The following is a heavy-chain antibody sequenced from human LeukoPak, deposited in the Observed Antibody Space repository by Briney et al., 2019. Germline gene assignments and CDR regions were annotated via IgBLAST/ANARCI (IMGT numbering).Heavy chain of an antibody. CDR1: GYTFTSYG. CDR3: AREKAPYYDFWSGYYSGDAFDI. J-gene: IGHJ3*02. Sequence: GASVKVSCKASGYTFTSYGISWVRQAPGQGLEWVGWISAYNGNTNYAQKLQGRVTMTTDTSTSTAYMELRSLRSDDTAVYYCAREKAPYYDFWSGYYSGDAFDIWGQGTMVTVSS. CDR2: ISAYNGNT. V-gene: IGHV1-18*01. D-gene: IGHD3-3*01.